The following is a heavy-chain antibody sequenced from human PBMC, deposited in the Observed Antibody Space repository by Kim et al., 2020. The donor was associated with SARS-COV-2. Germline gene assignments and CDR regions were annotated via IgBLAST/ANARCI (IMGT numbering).Heavy chain of an antibody. D-gene: IGHD6-19*01. Sequence: GGSLRLSCAASAFTFSDYSMNWVRQAPGKGLEWVSSISYRSTYKYYADSVKGRFTISRDNSKNSLFLQMNSLRAEDTAVYYCARGGSPGVAGYFDFWGQGVPVTVSS. CDR1: AFTFSDYS. V-gene: IGHV3-21*01. CDR2: ISYRSTYK. J-gene: IGHJ4*02. CDR3: ARGGSPGVAGYFDF.